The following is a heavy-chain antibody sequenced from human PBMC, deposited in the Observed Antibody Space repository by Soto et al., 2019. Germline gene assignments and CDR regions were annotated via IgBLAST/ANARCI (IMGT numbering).Heavy chain of an antibody. CDR1: GYTFTNYG. CDR2: ISTKTGNT. V-gene: IGHV1-18*01. CDR3: AIGAVGDSNWCFDL. J-gene: IGHJ2*01. Sequence: QVRLVQSGAEVKKPGASVKVSCKASGYTFTNYGITWVRQAPGQGLEWMGWISTKTGNTNYAQKLQGRVTMTTDTSTRTAYLDLMRVTADDTAVYYCAIGAVGDSNWCFDLWGRGTLVNVSS. D-gene: IGHD4-17*01.